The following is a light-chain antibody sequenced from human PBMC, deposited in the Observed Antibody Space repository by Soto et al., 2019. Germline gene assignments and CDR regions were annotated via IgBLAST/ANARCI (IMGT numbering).Light chain of an antibody. J-gene: IGKJ5*01. Sequence: EIVLTQSPGTLSLSPGERAPLSCRASQSVISNYLAWYQQNPGQAPRLLIYASSNRATGIPDRFSGSASGTDFTLTINRLEPEDFAVYYCQLYGISPHFGQGTRLEIK. CDR1: QSVISNY. CDR3: QLYGISPH. CDR2: ASS. V-gene: IGKV3-20*01.